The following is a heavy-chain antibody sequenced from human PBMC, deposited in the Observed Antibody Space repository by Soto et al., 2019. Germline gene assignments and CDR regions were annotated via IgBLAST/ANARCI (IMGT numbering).Heavy chain of an antibody. V-gene: IGHV4-59*01. CDR1: GGSISSYY. Sequence: SETLSLTCTVSGGSISSYYWSWIRQPPGKGLEWIGNIYYSGSTNYNPSLKSRVTISVDTSKNQFSLKLSSVTAADTAVYYCARRGPTMGQTFDYWGQGTLVTVSS. CDR3: ARRGPTMGQTFDY. CDR2: IYYSGST. J-gene: IGHJ4*02. D-gene: IGHD2-2*01.